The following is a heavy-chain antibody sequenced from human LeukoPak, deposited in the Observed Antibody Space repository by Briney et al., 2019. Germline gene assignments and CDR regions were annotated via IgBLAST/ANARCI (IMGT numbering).Heavy chain of an antibody. CDR2: IKRYGSDN. V-gene: IGHV3-7*01. Sequence: PGGSLRLSCAASGFTFSNYWMSWVRQAPGKGLEWVANIKRYGSDNYYVGSVEGRFTISRDNAKNSLYLQMSSLRAEDTAIYYCARALYNRGWYPDYFDSWGQGTLVTVSA. CDR3: ARALYNRGWYPDYFDS. J-gene: IGHJ4*02. D-gene: IGHD6-19*01. CDR1: GFTFSNYW.